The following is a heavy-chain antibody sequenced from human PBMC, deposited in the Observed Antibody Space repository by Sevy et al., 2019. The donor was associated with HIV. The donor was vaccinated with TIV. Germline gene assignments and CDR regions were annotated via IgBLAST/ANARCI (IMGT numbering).Heavy chain of an antibody. CDR2: IWYDGSNK. J-gene: IGHJ5*02. Sequence: GGSLRLSCAASGFTFSSYGMHWVRQAPGKGLEWVAVIWYDGSNKYYADSVKGRFTISRDNSKNTLYLQMNSLRAEDTALYYCARDAYYDSSGPWFDPWGQGTLVTVSS. CDR1: GFTFSSYG. V-gene: IGHV3-33*01. CDR3: ARDAYYDSSGPWFDP. D-gene: IGHD3-22*01.